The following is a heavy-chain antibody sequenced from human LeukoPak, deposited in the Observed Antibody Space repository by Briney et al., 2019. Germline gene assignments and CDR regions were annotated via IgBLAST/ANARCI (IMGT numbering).Heavy chain of an antibody. CDR2: INHSGST. D-gene: IGHD3-22*01. CDR1: GFTFSDYY. J-gene: IGHJ4*02. CDR3: ARGGSLFLGATMKNFDY. Sequence: GSLRLSCAASGFTFSDYYMSWIRQAPGKGLEWIGEINHSGSTNYNPSLKSRVTISVDTSKNQFSLKLSSVTAADTAVYYCARGGSLFLGATMKNFDYWGQGTLVTVSS. V-gene: IGHV4-34*01.